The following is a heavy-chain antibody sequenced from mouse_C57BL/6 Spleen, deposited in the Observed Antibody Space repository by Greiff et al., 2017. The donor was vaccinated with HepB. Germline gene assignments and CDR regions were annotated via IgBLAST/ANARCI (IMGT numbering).Heavy chain of an antibody. CDR3: ARPYFDV. CDR2: INPSSGYT. CDR1: GYTFTSYT. J-gene: IGHJ1*03. V-gene: IGHV1-4*01. Sequence: VKLVESGAELARPGASVKMSCKASGYTFTSYTMHWVKQRPGQGLEWIGYINPSSGYTKYNQKFKDKATLTADKSSSTAYMQLSSLTSEDSAVYYCARPYFDVWGTGTTVTVSS.